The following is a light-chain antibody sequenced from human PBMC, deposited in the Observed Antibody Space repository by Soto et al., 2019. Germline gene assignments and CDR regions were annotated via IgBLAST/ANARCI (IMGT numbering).Light chain of an antibody. CDR3: CSYAGSSAWV. CDR2: EGS. CDR1: SSDVGSYNL. V-gene: IGLV2-23*01. J-gene: IGLJ3*02. Sequence: QSALTQPASVSGSPGQSITISCTGTSSDVGSYNLVSWYQQHPDKAPELMIYEGSKRPSGVSNRFSGSKSGNTASLTISGLQAEDEADYYCCSYAGSSAWVFGGGTKLTVL.